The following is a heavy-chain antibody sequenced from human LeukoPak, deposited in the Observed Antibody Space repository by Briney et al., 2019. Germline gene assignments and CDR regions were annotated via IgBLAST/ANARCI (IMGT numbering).Heavy chain of an antibody. D-gene: IGHD3-22*01. CDR2: IKQDGSEK. J-gene: IGHJ2*01. CDR3: ARKHSSGPPYWYFDL. V-gene: IGHV3-7*01. Sequence: GGSLRLSCAASGFTFSSYWMSWVRQAPGKGLEWVANIKQDGSEKYYVDSVKGRFTISRDNAKDSLYLQMNSLRAEDTAVYYCARKHSSGPPYWYFDLWGRGTLVTVSS. CDR1: GFTFSSYW.